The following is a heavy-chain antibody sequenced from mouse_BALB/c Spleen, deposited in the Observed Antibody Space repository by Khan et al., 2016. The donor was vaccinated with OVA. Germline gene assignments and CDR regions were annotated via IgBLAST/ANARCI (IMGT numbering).Heavy chain of an antibody. D-gene: IGHD2-1*01. V-gene: IGHV1-7*01. J-gene: IGHJ3*01. CDR3: ARRGLDGIFAY. Sequence: QVQLQQFGAELAKPGASVKMSCKASGYTFTSYWMHWAKQRPGQGLEWIGYINPSTGYTEYNQKFRDKATLTTDKSSSTAYMQLSSLTSEDSAVYYRARRGLDGIFAYWGQGTLVTVSA. CDR1: GYTFTSYW. CDR2: INPSTGYT.